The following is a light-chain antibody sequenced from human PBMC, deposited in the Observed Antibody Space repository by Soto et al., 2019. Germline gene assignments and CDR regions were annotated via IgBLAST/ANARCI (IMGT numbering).Light chain of an antibody. CDR1: QGISSS. CDR2: DAS. CDR3: QQLNNYPIT. J-gene: IGKJ1*01. V-gene: IGKV1D-13*01. Sequence: AIQLTQSPSSLSASVGDRVTITCRASQGISSSLAWYQQKPGKAPKLLIHDASSLESGVPSRFSGSGSGTDFSLTVSSLQPEDFASYYCQQLNNYPITFGQGTKVDIK.